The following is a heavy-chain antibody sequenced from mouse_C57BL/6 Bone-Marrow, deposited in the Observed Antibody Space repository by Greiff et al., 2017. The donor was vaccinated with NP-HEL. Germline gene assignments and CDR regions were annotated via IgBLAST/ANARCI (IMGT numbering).Heavy chain of an antibody. CDR3: ARGGYGNYPYAMDY. CDR1: GYTFTDYN. CDR2: INPNNGGT. J-gene: IGHJ4*01. D-gene: IGHD2-1*01. V-gene: IGHV1-18*01. Sequence: EVQLQQSGAELVKPGASVKIPCKASGYTFTDYNMDWVKQSHGKSLEWIGDINPNNGGTIYNQKFKGKATLTVDKSSSTAYMELRSLTSEDTAVYYCARGGYGNYPYAMDYWGQGTSVTVSS.